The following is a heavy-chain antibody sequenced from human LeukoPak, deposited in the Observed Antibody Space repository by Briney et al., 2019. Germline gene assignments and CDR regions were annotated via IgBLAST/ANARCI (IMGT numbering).Heavy chain of an antibody. J-gene: IGHJ4*02. CDR2: INHSGST. Sequence: PETLSLTCAVYGGSFSGYYWSWIRKPPGKGLEWIGIINHSGSTNYNPSFKSGVTISVDTSKNQFSLKLSSVTAADTSVYYCARGKDCSSTSCYEGYYFDYWGQGTLVTVSS. CDR1: GGSFSGYY. D-gene: IGHD2-2*01. V-gene: IGHV4-34*01. CDR3: ARGKDCSSTSCYEGYYFDY.